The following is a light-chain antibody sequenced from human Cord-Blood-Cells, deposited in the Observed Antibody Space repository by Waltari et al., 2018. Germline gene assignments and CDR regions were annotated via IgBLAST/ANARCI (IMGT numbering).Light chain of an antibody. V-gene: IGLV2-8*01. CDR3: SSYAGSNNFV. CDR2: EVS. J-gene: IGLJ1*01. Sequence: QSALTQPPSASGSPGQSVTISCTGTSSDVGGYNYVSWYQQHPGKAPKLMIYEVSKRPSGVPERFSGSKAGNTASLTVSGLQAEDEADYYCSSYAGSNNFVFETGTKVTVL. CDR1: SSDVGGYNY.